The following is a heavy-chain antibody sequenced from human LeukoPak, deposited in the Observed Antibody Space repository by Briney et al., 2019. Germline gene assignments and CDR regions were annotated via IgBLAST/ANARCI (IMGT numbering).Heavy chain of an antibody. CDR1: GFLVSSCG. CDR3: TKDPGPYVIGY. J-gene: IGHJ4*02. CDR2: IWSNGNNK. D-gene: IGHD2/OR15-2a*01. V-gene: IGHV3-33*03. Sequence: GRSLRLSCAASGFLVSSCGMHWVRQAPGKGLEWVGVIWSNGNNKYYADSVKGRFTISRDNSKNTLYLQMDSLRAEDTAVYYCTKDPGPYVIGYWGQGTLVTASS.